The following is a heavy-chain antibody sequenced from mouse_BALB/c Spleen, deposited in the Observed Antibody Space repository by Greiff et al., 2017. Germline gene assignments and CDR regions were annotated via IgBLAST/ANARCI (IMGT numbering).Heavy chain of an antibody. V-gene: IGHV3-2*02. J-gene: IGHJ4*01. D-gene: IGHD1-1*01. Sequence: DVKLVESGPGLVKPSQSLSLTCTVTGYSITSDYAWNWIRQFPGNKLEWMGYISYSGSTSYNPSLKSRISITRDTSKNQFFLQLNSVTTEDTATYYCARVITTVVASDYYAMDYWGQGTSVTVSS. CDR3: ARVITTVVASDYYAMDY. CDR2: ISYSGST. CDR1: GYSITSDYA.